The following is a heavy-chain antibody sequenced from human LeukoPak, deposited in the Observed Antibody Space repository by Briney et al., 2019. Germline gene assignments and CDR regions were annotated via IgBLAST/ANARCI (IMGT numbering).Heavy chain of an antibody. Sequence: PSETLSLTCTVSGGSISSSSYYWGWIRQPPGKGLEWIGSIYYSGSTYYNPSLKSRVTISVDTSKNQFSLKLSSVTAADTAVYYCARRGIVGATFYFDYWGQGTLVTVSS. J-gene: IGHJ4*02. CDR1: GGSISSSSYY. V-gene: IGHV4-39*01. D-gene: IGHD1-26*01. CDR3: ARRGIVGATFYFDY. CDR2: IYYSGST.